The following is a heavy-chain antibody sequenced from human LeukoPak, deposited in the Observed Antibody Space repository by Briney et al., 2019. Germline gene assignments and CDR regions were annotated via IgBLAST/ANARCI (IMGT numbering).Heavy chain of an antibody. CDR1: GGSIDSGGYY. Sequence: SQTLSLTCSVSGGSIDSGGYYWTWIRQHPGKGLERIGYIYTSGITYYNPSLKSRVSISADTSKSQFSLKLRSVTAADTAMYYCARNLGSYGMDVWGQGTTVTVSS. CDR2: IYTSGIT. CDR3: ARNLGSYGMDV. J-gene: IGHJ6*02. D-gene: IGHD3-10*01. V-gene: IGHV4-31*03.